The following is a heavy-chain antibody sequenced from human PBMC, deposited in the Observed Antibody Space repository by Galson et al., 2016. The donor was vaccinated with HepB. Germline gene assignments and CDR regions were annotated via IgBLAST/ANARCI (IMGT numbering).Heavy chain of an antibody. CDR2: IGGSGTTT. V-gene: IGHV3-23*01. CDR1: GFTFSNFA. Sequence: SLRLSCAAAGFTFSNFAMSWVRQAPGKGLEWVAMIGGSGTTTFYADSVKGRFTISRDNSKNTLYLQMNSLRAEDTAMYFCAKNSGNNYHYDCDYWGRGTLVSASS. J-gene: IGHJ4*02. CDR3: AKNSGNNYHYDCDY. D-gene: IGHD1/OR15-1a*01.